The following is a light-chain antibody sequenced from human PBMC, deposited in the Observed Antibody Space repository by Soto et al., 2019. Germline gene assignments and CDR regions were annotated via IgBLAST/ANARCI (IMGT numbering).Light chain of an antibody. CDR2: DVS. CDR1: SSDVGGYNY. V-gene: IGLV2-14*01. CDR3: SSYTSSNTGV. Sequence: QSVLTQPASVSGSPGQSITISCTGTSSDVGGYNYVSWYQQHPGKAPKLMIYDVSNRPSGVSNRFSGSKSGNTASLTISGLQAEDEADYYCSSYTSSNTGVFGTATKLSVL. J-gene: IGLJ1*01.